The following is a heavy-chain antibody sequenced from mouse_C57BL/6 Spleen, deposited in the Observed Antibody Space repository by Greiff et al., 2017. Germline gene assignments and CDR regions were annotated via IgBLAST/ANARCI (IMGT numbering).Heavy chain of an antibody. V-gene: IGHV14-2*01. CDR1: GFNIKGYY. J-gene: IGHJ2*01. D-gene: IGHD1-1*01. CDR3: ASNPLYCCCSSYDFDD. CDR2: IDPEDGET. Sequence: EVKLMESGAELVKPGASVKLSCTASGFNIKGYYMHWVKQRTEQGLEWIGRIDPEDGETKYAPKFQGKATIPADTSSNAAYLQLSSLTSEDCAVYYCASNPLYCCCSSYDFDDWRQGTTLTVSS.